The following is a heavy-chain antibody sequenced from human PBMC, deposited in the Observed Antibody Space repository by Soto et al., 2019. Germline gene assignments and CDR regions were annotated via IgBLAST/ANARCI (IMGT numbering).Heavy chain of an antibody. J-gene: IGHJ6*02. CDR2: ISYDGSNK. D-gene: IGHD2-21*02. V-gene: IGHV3-30-3*01. CDR3: ARPLVVVTPNGYGMDV. CDR1: GFTFSSYA. Sequence: QVQLVESGGGVVQPGRSLRLSCAASGFTFSSYAMHWVRQAPGKGLEWVAVISYDGSNKYYADSVKGRFTISRDNSKNTLYLQMNSLRAEVTAVYYCARPLVVVTPNGYGMDVWGQGTTVTVSS.